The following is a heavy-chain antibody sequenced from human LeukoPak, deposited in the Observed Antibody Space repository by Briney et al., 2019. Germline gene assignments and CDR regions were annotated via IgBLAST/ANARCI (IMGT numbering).Heavy chain of an antibody. CDR3: ASSGSYRFDY. CDR2: ISSSGGTI. V-gene: IGHV3-48*02. Sequence: GGSLRLSCAASGFTFSSDSMNWVRQAPGKGLEWVSYISSSGGTIYYADSVKGRFTISRDNAKNSLYLQMNSLRDEDTAVYYCASSGSYRFDYWGQGTLVTVSS. J-gene: IGHJ4*02. CDR1: GFTFSSDS. D-gene: IGHD1-26*01.